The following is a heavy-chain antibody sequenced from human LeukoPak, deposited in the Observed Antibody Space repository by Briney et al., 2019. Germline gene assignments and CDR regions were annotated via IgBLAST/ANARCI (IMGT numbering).Heavy chain of an antibody. Sequence: ASVKVSCKASGYTLNVFFMQWVRQAPGQGLEWMGWINPNSGDTNYAQRFQGRVTMTLDTSNSAAYTELTSLTPDDTAMYYCASGRGSGSLRWGQGTLVTVSS. CDR2: INPNSGDT. CDR1: GYTLNVFF. J-gene: IGHJ4*02. CDR3: ASGRGSGSLR. V-gene: IGHV1-2*02. D-gene: IGHD1-26*01.